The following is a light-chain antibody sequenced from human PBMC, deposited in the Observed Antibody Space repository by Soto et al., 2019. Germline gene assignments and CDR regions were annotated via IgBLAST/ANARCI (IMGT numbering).Light chain of an antibody. CDR1: GSDVGSYNL. CDR2: EDT. J-gene: IGLJ2*01. Sequence: QSALTQPASVSGSPGQSITISCTGTGSDVGSYNLVSWYQQHPGRAPKLVIYEDTKRPSGVPDRFSGSKSGTSASLAITGLQADDEADYYCQSYDRSLSSPIFGGGTKLTVL. CDR3: QSYDRSLSSPI. V-gene: IGLV2-14*02.